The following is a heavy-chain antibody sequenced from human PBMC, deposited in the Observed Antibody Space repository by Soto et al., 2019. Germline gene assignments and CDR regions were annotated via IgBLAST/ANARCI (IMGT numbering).Heavy chain of an antibody. CDR3: AKDYEYCTTTGDEYYFDY. J-gene: IGHJ4*02. D-gene: IGHD2-8*01. CDR2: IIPIFGTA. CDR1: GGTFSSYA. Sequence: SVKVSCKASGGTFSSYAISWVRQAPGQGLEWMGGIIPIFGTANYAQKFQGRVTITADESTSTAYMELNSLRAEDTAVYYCAKDYEYCTTTGDEYYFDYWGQGTLVTVSS. V-gene: IGHV1-69*13.